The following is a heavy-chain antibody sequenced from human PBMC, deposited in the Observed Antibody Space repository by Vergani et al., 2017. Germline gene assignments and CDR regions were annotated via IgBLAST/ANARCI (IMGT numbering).Heavy chain of an antibody. CDR3: ARARCIETCYMSNWLDS. CDR1: GFTFINAW. V-gene: IGHV3-15*01. CDR2: IKSKTDGGTT. D-gene: IGHD3-9*01. J-gene: IGHJ5*01. Sequence: EVQLVESGGGLVKPGGSLRLSCAASGFTFINAWMTWVRQAPGKGLEWVGRIKSKTDGGTTYYAAPVKGKFTISRDDSKNTLYLQMNSLKTEDTGVYYCARARCIETCYMSNWLDSWGQGTLVTVSS.